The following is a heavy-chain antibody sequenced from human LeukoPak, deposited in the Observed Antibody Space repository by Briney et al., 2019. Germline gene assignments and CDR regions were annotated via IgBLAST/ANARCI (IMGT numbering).Heavy chain of an antibody. J-gene: IGHJ4*02. D-gene: IGHD6-19*01. CDR3: ARDQMASTPIAVAGIGGY. Sequence: QPGGSLRLSCAASGFSFSTYGMYWVRQAPGKGLEWVAFIRHDGSNKYDADSVKGRFTISRDNSKNTLYLQMDSLRTEDTAVYYCARDQMASTPIAVAGIGGYWGQGTLVTVSS. V-gene: IGHV3-30*02. CDR2: IRHDGSNK. CDR1: GFSFSTYG.